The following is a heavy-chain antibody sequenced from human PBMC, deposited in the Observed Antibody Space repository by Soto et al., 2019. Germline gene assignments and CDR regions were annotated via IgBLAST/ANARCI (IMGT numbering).Heavy chain of an antibody. CDR1: GFTFSSYV. J-gene: IGHJ4*02. Sequence: EVQLLESGGGLVQPGGSLRLCCAASGFTFSSYVMSWARQVPGKGLEWVSAISGSGGSTYYADSVKGRFTISRDNSKNTLFLQMNSLRAEDTALYYCAKEAVAGLYYFDYWGQGTLVTVSS. D-gene: IGHD6-19*01. V-gene: IGHV3-23*01. CDR3: AKEAVAGLYYFDY. CDR2: ISGSGGST.